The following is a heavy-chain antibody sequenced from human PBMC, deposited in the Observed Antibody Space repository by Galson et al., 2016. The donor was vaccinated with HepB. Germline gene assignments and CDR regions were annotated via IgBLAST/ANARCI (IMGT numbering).Heavy chain of an antibody. CDR1: GFPLSNFW. D-gene: IGHD5-18*01. CDR2: VKQDGSEK. J-gene: IGHJ4*02. V-gene: IGHV3-7*04. CDR3: ARAQWIPARRAAYFDY. Sequence: SLRLSCAASGFPLSNFWMNWVRQAPGKGLQWVANVKQDGSEKYYAESVKGRFAISRANARNWMFLQMNSLRPDDTAIYYCARAQWIPARRAAYFDYWGQGILVTVSS.